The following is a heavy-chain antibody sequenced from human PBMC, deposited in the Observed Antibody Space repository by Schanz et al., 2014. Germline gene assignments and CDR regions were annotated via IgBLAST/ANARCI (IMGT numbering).Heavy chain of an antibody. CDR1: GYTFTRYS. CDR3: ALEHNSPSGAGQF. D-gene: IGHD1-1*01. J-gene: IGHJ4*02. V-gene: IGHV1-2*02. CDR2: INPNSGDT. Sequence: QVQLVQSGSELKKPGASVKVSCRASGYTFTRYSMNWVRQAPGQGLEWMGRINPNSGDTNYAQKFQGRVTMTRDTSSTTAYMELNSLRPDDTAVYYCALEHNSPSGAGQFWGQGTLITVSS.